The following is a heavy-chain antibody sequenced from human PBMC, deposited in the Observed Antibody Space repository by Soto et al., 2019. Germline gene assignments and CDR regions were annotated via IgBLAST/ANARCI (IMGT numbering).Heavy chain of an antibody. V-gene: IGHV3-30*18. D-gene: IGHD7-27*01. CDR1: GFTFSSYG. J-gene: IGHJ5*02. CDR2: ISYDGSNK. CDR3: AKAGPNFTFCCEQTWFNP. Sequence: QVQLVESGGGVVQPGRSLRLSCAACGFTFSSYGMHWVRQATGKGLEWVAVISYDGSNKYYADSVKGRFTISRDNSKNTLYMQKNSLRAAETAVYYSAKAGPNFTFCCEQTWFNPWGQGTLVTVSS.